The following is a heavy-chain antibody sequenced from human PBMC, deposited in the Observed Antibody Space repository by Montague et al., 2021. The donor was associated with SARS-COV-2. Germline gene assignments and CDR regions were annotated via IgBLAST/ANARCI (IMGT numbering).Heavy chain of an antibody. CDR2: IYYSGST. D-gene: IGHD3-10*01. CDR3: ARASITMVRGVTRWYFDL. CDR1: GGSISSYY. J-gene: IGHJ2*01. Sequence: SETLSLTCTVSGGSISSYYWCWIRQPPGKGLEWIGYIYYSGSTNYNPSLKSRVTISVDTSKNQFSLKLSSVTAADTAVYYCARASITMVRGVTRWYFDLWGRGTLVTVSS. V-gene: IGHV4-59*13.